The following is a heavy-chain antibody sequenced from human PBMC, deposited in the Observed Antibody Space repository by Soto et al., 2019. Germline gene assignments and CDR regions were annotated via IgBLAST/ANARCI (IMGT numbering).Heavy chain of an antibody. CDR3: ARSVEGHFDY. V-gene: IGHV3-48*02. CDR2: ITSDTKTI. CDR1: GFTFSVYS. Sequence: EVQLVESGGDLVQRGGSLRLSCVGSGFTFSVYSMNWVRQAPGKGLEWFSYITSDTKTIKYADSVKGRFTISRGNANNSVYLQMNSLRDEDTAVYYCARSVEGHFDYWGQGTVVTDSS. J-gene: IGHJ4*02. D-gene: IGHD6-19*01.